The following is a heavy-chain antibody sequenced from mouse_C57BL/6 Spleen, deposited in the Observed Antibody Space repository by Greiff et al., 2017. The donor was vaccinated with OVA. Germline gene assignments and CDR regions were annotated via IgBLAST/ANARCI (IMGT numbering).Heavy chain of an antibody. CDR2: INYDGSST. CDR3: ARGNWDRAMDY. CDR1: GFTFSDYY. J-gene: IGHJ4*01. V-gene: IGHV5-16*01. Sequence: EVKVIESEGGLVQPGSSMKLSCTASGFTFSDYYMAWVRQVPEKGLEWVANINYDGSSTYYLDSLKSRFIISRDNAKNILYLQMSSLKSEDTATYYCARGNWDRAMDYWGQGTSVTVSS. D-gene: IGHD4-1*01.